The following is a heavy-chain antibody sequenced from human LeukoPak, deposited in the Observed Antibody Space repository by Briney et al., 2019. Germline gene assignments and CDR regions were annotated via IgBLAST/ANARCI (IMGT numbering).Heavy chain of an antibody. Sequence: PSETLSLTCAVYGGSFSGYYWSWIRQPPGKGLEWIGKINHSGSTNYNPSLKSRVTISVDTSKNQFSLKLSSVTAADTAVYYCASGRNSSYWGQGTLVTVSS. D-gene: IGHD4-23*01. CDR3: ASGRNSSY. V-gene: IGHV4-34*01. CDR2: INHSGST. J-gene: IGHJ4*02. CDR1: GGSFSGYY.